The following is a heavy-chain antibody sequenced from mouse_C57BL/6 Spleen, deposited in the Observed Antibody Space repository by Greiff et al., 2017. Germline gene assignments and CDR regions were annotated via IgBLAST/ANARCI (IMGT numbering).Heavy chain of an antibody. Sequence: VQLQQSGPVLVKPGASVKMSCKASGYTFTDYYMNWVKQSHGKSLEWIGVINPYNGGTSYNQKFKGKATLTVDKSSSTAYMELNSLTSEDSAVYYCARDDTTPRDYWGQGTTLTVSS. J-gene: IGHJ2*01. CDR3: ARDDTTPRDY. D-gene: IGHD1-1*01. V-gene: IGHV1-19*01. CDR1: GYTFTDYY. CDR2: INPYNGGT.